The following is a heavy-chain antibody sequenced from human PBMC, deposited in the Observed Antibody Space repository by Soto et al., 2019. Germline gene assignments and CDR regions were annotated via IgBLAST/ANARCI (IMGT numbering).Heavy chain of an antibody. D-gene: IGHD3-9*01. CDR3: ARGGQLRYFDWLSGGFDP. CDR1: GYTFTSYG. CDR2: ISAYNGNT. J-gene: IGHJ5*02. Sequence: ASVKVSCKASGYTFTSYGISWVRQAPGQGLEWMGWISAYNGNTNYAQKLQGRVTMTTDTSTSTAYMELRSLRSDDTAVYYCARGGQLRYFDWLSGGFDPWGQGTLVTVSS. V-gene: IGHV1-18*01.